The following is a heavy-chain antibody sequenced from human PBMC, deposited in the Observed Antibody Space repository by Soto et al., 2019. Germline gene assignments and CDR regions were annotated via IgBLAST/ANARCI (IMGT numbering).Heavy chain of an antibody. CDR1: GGSISSGGYY. D-gene: IGHD1-20*01. CDR3: ARGGGRNWNDYYFDY. J-gene: IGHJ4*02. CDR2: IYYSGST. Sequence: SLTCTVSGGSISSGGYYWSWIRQHPGKGLEWIGYIYYSGSTYYNPSLKSRVTISVDTSKNQFSLKLSSVTAADTAVYYCARGGGRNWNDYYFDYWGQGTLVTVSS. V-gene: IGHV4-31*03.